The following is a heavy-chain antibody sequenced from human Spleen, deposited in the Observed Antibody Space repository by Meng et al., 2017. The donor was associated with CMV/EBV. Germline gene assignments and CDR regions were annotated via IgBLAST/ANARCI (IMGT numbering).Heavy chain of an antibody. Sequence: GESLKISCAASGFTFSDYSMNWVRQAPGKGLEWVSYISSSSSTIHYADSVKGRSTVSRDNAKNSLFLQMDSPRGEDTAVYYCARGEPDIIVVPAACDYWGQGTLVTVSS. J-gene: IGHJ4*02. CDR2: ISSSSSTI. D-gene: IGHD2-2*01. CDR3: ARGEPDIIVVPAACDY. CDR1: GFTFSDYS. V-gene: IGHV3-48*04.